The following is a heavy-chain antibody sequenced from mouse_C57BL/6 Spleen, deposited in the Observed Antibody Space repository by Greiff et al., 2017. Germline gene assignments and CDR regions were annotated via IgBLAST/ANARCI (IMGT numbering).Heavy chain of an antibody. Sequence: EVMLVESEGGLVQPGSSMKLSCTASGFTFSDYYMAWVRQVPEKGLEWVANINHDGSSTYYLDSLKSRFIISRDNAKNILYLQMSSLKSEDTATYYCARGGSIYYGSSDWYFDVWGTGTTVTVSS. D-gene: IGHD1-1*01. J-gene: IGHJ1*03. V-gene: IGHV5-16*01. CDR3: ARGGSIYYGSSDWYFDV. CDR2: INHDGSST. CDR1: GFTFSDYY.